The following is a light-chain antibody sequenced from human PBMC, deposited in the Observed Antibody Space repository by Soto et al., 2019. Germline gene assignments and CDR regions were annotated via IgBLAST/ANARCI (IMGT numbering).Light chain of an antibody. CDR1: KSITSY. CDR3: QQSYTTPWT. Sequence: DIQMTQSPSSLSASVGDRVTITCRASKSITSYLNWNQQKPGKAPQLLIYAASSLQSGVPSRFSGSGSGTDFTLTISSLQPEDFATYFCQQSYTTPWTFGQGTKVEVK. V-gene: IGKV1-39*01. CDR2: AAS. J-gene: IGKJ1*01.